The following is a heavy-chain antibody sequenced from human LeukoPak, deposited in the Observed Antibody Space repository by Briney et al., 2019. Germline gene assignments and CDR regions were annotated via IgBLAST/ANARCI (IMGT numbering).Heavy chain of an antibody. Sequence: ASVKVSCKASGYTFTGYYMHWVRQAPGQGLEWMGWINPNSGGTNYAQKFHGRVTTTRDTSISTAYMELSRLRSDDTAVYYCARWQDGGNPGFDYWGQGTLVTVSS. V-gene: IGHV1-2*02. D-gene: IGHD4-23*01. CDR1: GYTFTGYY. J-gene: IGHJ4*02. CDR2: INPNSGGT. CDR3: ARWQDGGNPGFDY.